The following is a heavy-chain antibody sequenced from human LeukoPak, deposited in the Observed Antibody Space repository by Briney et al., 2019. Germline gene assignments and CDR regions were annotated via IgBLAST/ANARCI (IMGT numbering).Heavy chain of an antibody. CDR3: ARDSLYGDLFDY. Sequence: GGSLRLSCAASGFTFSHYWMSWVRQAPGKGLEWVANITQDGSEKYYVDSVKGRFTISRDNAKNSLYVQMNSLRVEDTAVYYCARDSLYGDLFDYWGQGTLVTVSS. D-gene: IGHD4-17*01. J-gene: IGHJ4*02. CDR2: ITQDGSEK. CDR1: GFTFSHYW. V-gene: IGHV3-7*01.